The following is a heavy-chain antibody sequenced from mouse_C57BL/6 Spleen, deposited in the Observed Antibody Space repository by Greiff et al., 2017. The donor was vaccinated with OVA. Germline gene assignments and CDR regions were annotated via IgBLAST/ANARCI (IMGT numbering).Heavy chain of an antibody. CDR2: INYDGSST. CDR3: ARSLYYYGSRMYAMDY. D-gene: IGHD1-1*01. CDR1: GFTFSDYY. J-gene: IGHJ4*01. V-gene: IGHV5-16*01. Sequence: EVHLVESEGGLVQPGSSMKLSCTASGFTFSDYYMAWVRQVPEKGLEWVANINYDGSSTYYLDSLKSRFIISRDNAKNILYLQMSSLKSEDTATYYCARSLYYYGSRMYAMDYWGQGTSVTVSS.